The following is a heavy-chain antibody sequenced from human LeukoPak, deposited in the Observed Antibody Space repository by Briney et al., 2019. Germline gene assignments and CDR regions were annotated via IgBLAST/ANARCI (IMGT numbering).Heavy chain of an antibody. V-gene: IGHV3-23*01. CDR3: ARALFHGCSSTSCYYYYGMDV. CDR1: GFTFRSHA. Sequence: PGGSLRLSCVGSGFTFRSHAMSWVRQAPEKGLEFVSGIYENGGTTYYADSVKGRFSISRDNSKNTLYLQMDSLRGEDTAVYYCARALFHGCSSTSCYYYYGMDVWGQGTTVTVSS. D-gene: IGHD2-2*01. CDR2: IYENGGTT. J-gene: IGHJ6*02.